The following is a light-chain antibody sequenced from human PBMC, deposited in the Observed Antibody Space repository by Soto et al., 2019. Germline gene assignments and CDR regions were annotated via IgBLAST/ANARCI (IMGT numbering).Light chain of an antibody. CDR3: QQYNSYPVT. V-gene: IGKV1-5*03. CDR1: QSISSW. Sequence: DIQMTQSPSTLSASVGDRVTTTCRASQSISSWLAWYQQKPGKAPKLLIYQASTLESGVPSRFSGSRSGTEFTPTITSLQPYDFATYSCQQYNSYPVTFGGGTRVEIK. CDR2: QAS. J-gene: IGKJ4*01.